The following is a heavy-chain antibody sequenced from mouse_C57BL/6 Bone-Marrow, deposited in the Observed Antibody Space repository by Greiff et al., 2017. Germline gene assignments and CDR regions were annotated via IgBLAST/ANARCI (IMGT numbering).Heavy chain of an antibody. CDR1: GFTFSDYY. V-gene: IGHV5-12*01. D-gene: IGHD1-1*02. Sequence: EVHLVESGGGLVQPGGSLKLSCAASGFTFSDYYMYWVRQTPGKRLEWVAYISHGGGSTYYPDTVKGRFTISGDKAKNTLYLQSSRLKSEDTAMYYCARHRGCLYYYARDDWGQGTSVTVSS. CDR2: ISHGGGST. CDR3: ARHRGCLYYYARDD. J-gene: IGHJ4*01.